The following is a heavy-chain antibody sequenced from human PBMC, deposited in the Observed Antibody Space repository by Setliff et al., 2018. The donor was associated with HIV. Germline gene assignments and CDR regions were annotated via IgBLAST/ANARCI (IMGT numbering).Heavy chain of an antibody. Sequence: ASVKVSCKASGHTFTNVDIQWLRRATGQGLEWMGWMNPNSGVSGYAQKFQGRVTMTRDTSISTAYMELSSLTSEDTGVYYCARDRSIIMTFGGGNDAFDIWGQGTMVTVSS. D-gene: IGHD3-16*01. V-gene: IGHV1-8*01. CDR2: MNPNSGVS. CDR3: ARDRSIIMTFGGGNDAFDI. CDR1: GHTFTNVD. J-gene: IGHJ3*02.